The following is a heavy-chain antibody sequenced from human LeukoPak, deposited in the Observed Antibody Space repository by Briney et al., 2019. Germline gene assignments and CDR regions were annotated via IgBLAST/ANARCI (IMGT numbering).Heavy chain of an antibody. V-gene: IGHV1-2*02. CDR3: ARGYGSGHNYYYVMDH. Sequence: ASVNVSFKASGYTFTGYYLHWVRQAPGQGLEWMGWINPNSGGTNYAQKFQGRVTVTRDTSISTAYMDLSRLRSDDTAVYYCARGYGSGHNYYYVMDHWGQGTTVTVSS. CDR2: INPNSGGT. J-gene: IGHJ6*02. CDR1: GYTFTGYY. D-gene: IGHD3-10*01.